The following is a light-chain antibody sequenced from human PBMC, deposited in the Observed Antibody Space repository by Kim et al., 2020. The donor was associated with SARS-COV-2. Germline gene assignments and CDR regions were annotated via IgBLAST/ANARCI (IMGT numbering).Light chain of an antibody. J-gene: IGLJ1*01. V-gene: IGLV2-14*03. Sequence: GQSVTISCTGTSSAVVGHNFVSWYQLHPGKAPKLIIDDVSGQPAEISNRFSGSKSGNTASLTISGLQAEDEADYFCLSCTTSNNYVFGTGTKVTVL. CDR1: SSAVVGHNF. CDR2: DVS. CDR3: LSCTTSNNYV.